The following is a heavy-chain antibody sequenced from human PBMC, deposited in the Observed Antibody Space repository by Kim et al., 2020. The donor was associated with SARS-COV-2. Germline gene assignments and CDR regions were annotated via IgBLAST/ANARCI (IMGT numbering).Heavy chain of an antibody. CDR3: ARGRSSYL. CDR2: IYYSGTT. V-gene: IGHV4-59*13. CDR1: GASIATYF. Sequence: SETLSLTCTVSGASIATYFWSWIRQPPGKGLEWIGYIYYSGTTKYNPSLQSRVTISVDMSKNQFSLKLSSVTAADTAVYYFARGRSSYLWGQGTLVTVSS. J-gene: IGHJ5*02. D-gene: IGHD6-13*01.